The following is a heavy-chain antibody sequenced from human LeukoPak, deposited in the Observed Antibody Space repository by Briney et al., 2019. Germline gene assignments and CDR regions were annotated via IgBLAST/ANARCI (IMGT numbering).Heavy chain of an antibody. V-gene: IGHV4-30-2*01. CDR1: GGSISSGGYS. CDR3: AREVVVGYCSSTSCYTAFDI. J-gene: IGHJ3*02. D-gene: IGHD2-2*02. CDR2: IYHSGST. Sequence: SETLSLTCAVSGGSISSGGYSWSWIRQPPGKGLEWIGYIYHSGSTYYNPSLKSRVTISVDRSKNQFSLKLSSVTAADTAVYYCAREVVVGYCSSTSCYTAFDIWGQGTMVTVSS.